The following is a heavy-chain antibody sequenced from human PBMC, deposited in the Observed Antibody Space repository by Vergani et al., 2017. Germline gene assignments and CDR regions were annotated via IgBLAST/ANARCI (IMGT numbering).Heavy chain of an antibody. J-gene: IGHJ5*02. CDR3: ARDRATVVTNWFDL. D-gene: IGHD4-23*01. Sequence: EVQLLESGGDLVQPGGSLRLSCAASGFTFIMHAMSWVRQAPGKGLEWVSTLSASDRRTHYADSVKGRFTISRDNAKNSLYLQMNSLRAEDTAVYYCARDRATVVTNWFDLWGQGTLVTVSS. V-gene: IGHV3-23*01. CDR1: GFTFIMHA. CDR2: LSASDRRT.